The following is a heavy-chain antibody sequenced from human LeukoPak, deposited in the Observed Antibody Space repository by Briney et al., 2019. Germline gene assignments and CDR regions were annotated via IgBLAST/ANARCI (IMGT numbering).Heavy chain of an antibody. CDR1: GFTFSSYA. CDR2: IGGSGGST. J-gene: IGHJ6*02. CDR3: ARDRREGFDCSSTSCPYYYSGMDV. Sequence: GGSLRLSCAASGFTFSSYAMSWVRQAPGKGLEWVSAIGGSGGSTYYADSVKGRFTISRDNSKNTLYLQMSSLRAEDTAVYYCARDRREGFDCSSTSCPYYYSGMDVWGQGTTVTVSS. D-gene: IGHD2-2*01. V-gene: IGHV3-23*01.